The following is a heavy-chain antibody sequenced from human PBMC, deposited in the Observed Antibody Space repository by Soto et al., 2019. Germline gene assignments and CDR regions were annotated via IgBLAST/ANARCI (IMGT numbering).Heavy chain of an antibody. CDR1: GGSISSSSYY. J-gene: IGHJ6*02. CDR2: IYYSGST. D-gene: IGHD3-3*01. V-gene: IGHV4-39*01. CDR3: ASATRSYDFWSGYYLNRMDV. Sequence: SETLSLTCTVSGGSISSSSYYWGWIRQPPGKGLEWIGSIYYSGSTYYNPSLKSRVTISVDTSKNQFSLKLSSVTAADTAVYYCASATRSYDFWSGYYLNRMDVWGQGTTVTVSS.